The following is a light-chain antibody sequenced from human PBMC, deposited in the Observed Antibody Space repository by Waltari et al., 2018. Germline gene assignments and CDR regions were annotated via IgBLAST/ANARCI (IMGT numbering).Light chain of an antibody. V-gene: IGKV4-1*01. CDR2: WAS. Sequence: DIVMTQSPDSLAVSLGERASINCKSSQTVLYSDNNNYLGWYQQRPGPPPKLLISWASTRESGVPARFSGSGSGTDFTLTINSLQAEDVAIYYCQQYYSTPVTFGQGTKLEIK. CDR3: QQYYSTPVT. CDR1: QTVLYSDNNNY. J-gene: IGKJ2*01.